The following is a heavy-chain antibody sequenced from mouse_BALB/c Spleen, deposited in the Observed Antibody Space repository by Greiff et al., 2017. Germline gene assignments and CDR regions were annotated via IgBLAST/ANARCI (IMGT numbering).Heavy chain of an antibody. CDR2: IDTSDSYT. V-gene: IGHV1-69*01. J-gene: IGHJ2*01. D-gene: IGHD1-2*01. Sequence: QVQLQQSGAELVMPGASVKMSCKASGYTFTDYWMHWVKQRPGQGLEWIGAIDTSDSYTSYNQKFKGKATLTVDESSSTAYMQLSSLTSEDSAVYYCARSRTTADYWGQGTTLTVSS. CDR1: GYTFTDYW. CDR3: ARSRTTADY.